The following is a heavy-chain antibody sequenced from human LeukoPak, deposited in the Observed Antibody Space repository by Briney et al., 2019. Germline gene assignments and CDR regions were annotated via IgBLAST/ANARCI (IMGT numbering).Heavy chain of an antibody. CDR1: GVSTRRFY. CDR3: VQTTGWPGFVY. Sequence: SETLSLTCTTSGVSTRRFYWSWVRQPPGKGLEWIGNIYSGVPTYFNPSLKSRVIISVDTSKNQFSLNLTSVTAADTAMYYCVQTTGWPGFVYWGQGILVTVSS. J-gene: IGHJ4*02. V-gene: IGHV4-4*09. CDR2: IYSGVPT. D-gene: IGHD1-1*01.